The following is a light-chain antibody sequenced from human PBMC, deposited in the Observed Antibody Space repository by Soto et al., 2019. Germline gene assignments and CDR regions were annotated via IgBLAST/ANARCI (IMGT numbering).Light chain of an antibody. CDR2: KAS. CDR1: QSISSW. CDR3: KLYHTLYT. Sequence: DIQMTQSPSTLSASVGDRVTITCRASQSISSWLAWYQQKPGKAPKLLIYKASSLESGVPSRFSGSGSGTEFTLTISSLQPDDVATYYCKLYHTLYTFGQGTKLQIK. V-gene: IGKV1-5*03. J-gene: IGKJ2*01.